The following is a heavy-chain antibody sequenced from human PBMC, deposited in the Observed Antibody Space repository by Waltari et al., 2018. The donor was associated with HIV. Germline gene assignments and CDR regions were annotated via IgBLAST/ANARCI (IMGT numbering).Heavy chain of an antibody. Sequence: QVLLAQPGGEVHKTGASVQISCKASQSLFSTFYFHWVRPTPGKELKGMGSVNPTVGSPTYIYVVKDRDTLSPDTSTKTVFIEVSSLRSDDAAIYFCVVVSAVGTVRPHPKENFDVWAEG. V-gene: IGHV1-46*01. D-gene: IGHD2-15*01. CDR2: VNPTVGSP. CDR1: QSLFSTFY. CDR3: VVVSAVGTVRPHPKENFDV. J-gene: IGHJ3*01.